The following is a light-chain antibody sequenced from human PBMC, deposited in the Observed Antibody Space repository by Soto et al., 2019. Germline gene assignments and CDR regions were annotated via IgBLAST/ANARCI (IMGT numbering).Light chain of an antibody. Sequence: DIQMTQSPSSLSASVGDRVTITCQASHDITNFLNWYQQKPGKAPKVLIYDASNLKTGVPSRFSGSGSGTDFTLTISSLQPEDVATYYCQHYDNLPYTFGQGAKLEIK. J-gene: IGKJ2*01. V-gene: IGKV1-33*01. CDR2: DAS. CDR3: QHYDNLPYT. CDR1: HDITNF.